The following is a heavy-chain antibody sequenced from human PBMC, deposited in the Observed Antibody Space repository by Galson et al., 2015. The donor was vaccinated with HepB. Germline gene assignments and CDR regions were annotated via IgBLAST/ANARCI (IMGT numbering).Heavy chain of an antibody. J-gene: IGHJ4*02. Sequence: SLRLSCAASGFTFSNAWMSWVRQAPGKGLEWVGRIKSNTDGGTTDYAAPVKGRFTISRDDSKNTLYLQMNSLKTEDTAVYYCTLTYDILTGYYRGGGYWGQGTLVTVSS. D-gene: IGHD3-9*01. CDR2: IKSNTDGGTT. CDR3: TLTYDILTGYYRGGGY. V-gene: IGHV3-15*01. CDR1: GFTFSNAW.